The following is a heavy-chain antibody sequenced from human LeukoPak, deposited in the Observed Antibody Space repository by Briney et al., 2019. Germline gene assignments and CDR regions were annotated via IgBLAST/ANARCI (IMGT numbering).Heavy chain of an antibody. D-gene: IGHD1-1*01. J-gene: IGHJ4*02. CDR3: AKALADY. V-gene: IGHV3-30*18. Sequence: GGSLRLSCAASGFTFNNYGMHWVRQAPGKGLEWVAVISYDGSNKYYADSVKGRFTISRDNSKNTLYLQMNCLRAEDTAVYYCAKALADYWGQGTLVTVSS. CDR2: ISYDGSNK. CDR1: GFTFNNYG.